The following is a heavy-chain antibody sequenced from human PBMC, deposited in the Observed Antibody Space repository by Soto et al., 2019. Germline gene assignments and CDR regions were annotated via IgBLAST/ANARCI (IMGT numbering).Heavy chain of an antibody. CDR3: AREGLELRQKLDY. V-gene: IGHV3-48*03. Sequence: GGSLRLSCAASGFTFSSYEMNWVRQAPGKGLEWVSYISSSGSTIYYADSVKGRFTISRDNAKNSLYLQMNSLRAEDTAVYYCAREGLELRQKLDYWGQGTLVTVSS. D-gene: IGHD1-7*01. CDR1: GFTFSSYE. CDR2: ISSSGSTI. J-gene: IGHJ4*02.